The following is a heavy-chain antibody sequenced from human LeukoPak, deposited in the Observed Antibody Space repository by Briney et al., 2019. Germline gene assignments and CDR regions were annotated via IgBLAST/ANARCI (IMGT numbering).Heavy chain of an antibody. V-gene: IGHV4-61*01. Sequence: SETLSLTCTVSGGSVSSGSYYWSWIRQPPGKGLEWIGYIYYSGSTNYNPSLKSRVTISVDTSKNQFSLKLSSVTAADTAVYYCARTRPPRWVGGYLDYWGQGTLVTVSS. CDR2: IYYSGST. CDR3: ARTRPPRWVGGYLDY. J-gene: IGHJ4*02. D-gene: IGHD1-26*01. CDR1: GGSVSSGSYY.